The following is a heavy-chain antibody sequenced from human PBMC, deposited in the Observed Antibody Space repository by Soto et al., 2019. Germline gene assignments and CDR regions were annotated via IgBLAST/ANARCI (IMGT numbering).Heavy chain of an antibody. D-gene: IGHD3-22*01. J-gene: IGHJ4*02. CDR2: IIPILGIA. V-gene: IGHV1-69*02. Sequence: QVQLVQSGAEVKKPGSSVKVSCKASGGTFSSYTISWVRQAPGQGLEWMGRIIPILGIANYAQKFQGRVTITADKSTSTAHMELSSLRSEDTAVYYCATYDSSGNYFDYWGQGTLVTVSS. CDR1: GGTFSSYT. CDR3: ATYDSSGNYFDY.